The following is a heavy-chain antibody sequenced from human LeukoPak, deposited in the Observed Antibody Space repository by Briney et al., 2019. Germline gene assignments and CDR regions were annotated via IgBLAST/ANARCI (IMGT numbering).Heavy chain of an antibody. Sequence: SETLSLTCAVYGGSFSGYYWSWIRQPPGKGLEWIGEINHSGSTNYNPSLKSRVTISVDTSENQFSLKLSSVPAADTAVYYCARMGPEMATIRDYWGQGTLVTVSS. CDR3: ARMGPEMATIRDY. V-gene: IGHV4-34*01. D-gene: IGHD5-24*01. CDR1: GGSFSGYY. J-gene: IGHJ4*02. CDR2: INHSGST.